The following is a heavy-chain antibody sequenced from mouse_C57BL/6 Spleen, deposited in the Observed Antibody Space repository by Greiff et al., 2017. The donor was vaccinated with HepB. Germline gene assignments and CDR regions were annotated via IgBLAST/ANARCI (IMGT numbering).Heavy chain of an antibody. CDR1: GYTFTSYW. V-gene: IGHV1-61*01. D-gene: IGHD4-1*01. Sequence: QVQLQQPGAELVRPGSSVKLSCKASGYTFTSYWMDWVKQRPGQGLEWIGNIYPSDSETHYNQKFKDKATLTVDKSSSTAYMQLSSLTSEDSAVYYCARERGAWGAMGYWGQGTSGTVSS. CDR3: ARERGAWGAMGY. J-gene: IGHJ4*01. CDR2: IYPSDSET.